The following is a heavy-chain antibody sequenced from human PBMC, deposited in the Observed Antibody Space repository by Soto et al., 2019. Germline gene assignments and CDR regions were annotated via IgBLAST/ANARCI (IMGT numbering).Heavy chain of an antibody. J-gene: IGHJ6*02. CDR3: GHKGGRGAGMDV. V-gene: IGHV2-5*02. CDR1: GLSVSTSGVG. CDR2: IYWDDDK. Sequence: SGPTLVNPTQTLTLTCTFSGLSVSTSGVGVAWIRQPPGKALEWLALIYWDDDKRYSPFLQSRVTITKDTSKNQVVLTMTNVDPVDTAKYYCGHKGGRGAGMDVWG. D-gene: IGHD2-15*01.